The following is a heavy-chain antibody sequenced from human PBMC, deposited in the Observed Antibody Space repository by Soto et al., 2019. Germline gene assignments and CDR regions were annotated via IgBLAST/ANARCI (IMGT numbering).Heavy chain of an antibody. CDR2: IIPIFGTA. Sequence: SVKVSCKASGGTFSSYAISWVRQAPGQGREWMGGIIPIFGTANYAQKFQGRVTITADESTSTAYMELSSLRSEDTAVYYCARAQRAAVYYYYGMDVWGQGTTVTVSS. V-gene: IGHV1-69*13. D-gene: IGHD2-15*01. CDR3: ARAQRAAVYYYYGMDV. J-gene: IGHJ6*02. CDR1: GGTFSSYA.